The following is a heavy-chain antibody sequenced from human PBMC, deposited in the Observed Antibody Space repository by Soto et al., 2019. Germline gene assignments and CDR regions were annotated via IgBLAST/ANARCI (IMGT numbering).Heavy chain of an antibody. D-gene: IGHD5-12*01. CDR1: DGSISTSSYY. J-gene: IGHJ4*02. V-gene: IGHV4-39*01. CDR2: IYYSGTS. CDR3: ASRVEGLYSGNDRYYFDY. Sequence: SETPSLTFTVSDGSISTSSYYWGWIRQPPGKGLEWIGTIYYSGTSYHNPSLKSRVTISVDTSKNQFSLTLTSVTAADTAVYYCASRVEGLYSGNDRYYFDYWGQGTLVTVSS.